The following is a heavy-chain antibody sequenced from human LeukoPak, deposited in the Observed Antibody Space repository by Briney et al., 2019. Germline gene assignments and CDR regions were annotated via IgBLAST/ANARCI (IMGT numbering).Heavy chain of an antibody. D-gene: IGHD2-21*01. Sequence: AGSLTLSCAVYGITLSNYCMSWVRQPPGKGLEWVGGISGSGGSTNYADSMKGRFTIFRDNAKNTLYLQLHSRRAEDTAVYFCAKRGVVIRVILVGFHKEAYYFDSWGQGALVSVSS. CDR2: ISGSGGST. J-gene: IGHJ4*02. CDR1: GITLSNYC. V-gene: IGHV3-23*01. CDR3: AKRGVVIRVILVGFHKEAYYFDS.